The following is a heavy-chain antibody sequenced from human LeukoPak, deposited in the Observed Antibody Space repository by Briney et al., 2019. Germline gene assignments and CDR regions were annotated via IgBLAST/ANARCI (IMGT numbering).Heavy chain of an antibody. V-gene: IGHV3-48*01. D-gene: IGHD2-2*01. J-gene: IGHJ4*02. Sequence: PGGSLRLSCAASGFTFSSYSTNWVRQAPGKGLEWISYIISTGSTTYYADSVKGRFTTSRDNANNSLSLQMSSLRAEDTAVYYCATGFWGYCSRNSCPLDNWGQGTLVTVAS. CDR2: IISTGSTT. CDR3: ATGFWGYCSRNSCPLDN. CDR1: GFTFSSYS.